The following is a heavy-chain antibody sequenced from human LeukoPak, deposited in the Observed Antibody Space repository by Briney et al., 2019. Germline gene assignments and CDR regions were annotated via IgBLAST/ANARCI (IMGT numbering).Heavy chain of an antibody. J-gene: IGHJ4*02. Sequence: PGGSLRLSCAASGFTFSSYSMNWVRQAPGKGLEWVSYISSSSSTIYYADPVKGRFTISRDNAKNSLYLQMNSLRDEDTAVYYCARESGYYYDSRLFDYWGQGTLVTVSS. CDR2: ISSSSSTI. D-gene: IGHD3-22*01. V-gene: IGHV3-48*02. CDR1: GFTFSSYS. CDR3: ARESGYYYDSRLFDY.